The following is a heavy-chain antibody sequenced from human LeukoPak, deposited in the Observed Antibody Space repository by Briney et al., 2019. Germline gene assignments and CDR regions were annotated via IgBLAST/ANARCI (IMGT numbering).Heavy chain of an antibody. D-gene: IGHD5-18*01. J-gene: IGHJ6*02. V-gene: IGHV3-23*01. CDR3: AKDLPAVDTAMGASDYYGMDV. Sequence: GGSLRLSCAASGFTFSSYAMSWVRQAPGKGLEWVSAISGSGGSTYYADSVKGRFTTSRDNSKNTLYLQMNSLRAEDTAVYYCAKDLPAVDTAMGASDYYGMDVWGQGTTVTVSS. CDR2: ISGSGGST. CDR1: GFTFSSYA.